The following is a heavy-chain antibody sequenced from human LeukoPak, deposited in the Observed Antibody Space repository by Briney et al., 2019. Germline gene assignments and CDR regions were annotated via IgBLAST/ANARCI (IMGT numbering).Heavy chain of an antibody. D-gene: IGHD6-13*01. V-gene: IGHV3-23*01. CDR1: GFTFSSYA. J-gene: IGHJ4*02. CDR3: AKSIAAAGTIDY. CDR2: ISGSGGST. Sequence: GGSLRLSCAASGFTFSSYAVSWVRQAPGKGLEWVSAISGSGGSTYYADSVKGRFTISRDNSKNTLYLQMNSLRAEDTAVYYCAKSIAAAGTIDYWGQGTLVTVSS.